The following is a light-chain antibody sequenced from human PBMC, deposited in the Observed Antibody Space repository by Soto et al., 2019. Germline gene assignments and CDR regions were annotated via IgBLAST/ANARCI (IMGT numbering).Light chain of an antibody. Sequence: EIVLTQSPGTLSLSPGERATLFCRASQSVSSNYLAWYQQKPGQAPRLLIYGASSRATGIPDRFSGSGSGTDFALTISRLETEDFAVYYGQQYGRSPTITFGQGTRLEIK. CDR1: QSVSSNY. J-gene: IGKJ5*01. CDR3: QQYGRSPTIT. CDR2: GAS. V-gene: IGKV3-20*01.